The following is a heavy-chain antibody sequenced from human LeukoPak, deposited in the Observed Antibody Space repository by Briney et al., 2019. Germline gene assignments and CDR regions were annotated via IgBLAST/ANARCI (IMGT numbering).Heavy chain of an antibody. D-gene: IGHD4-23*01. CDR3: ASPPPGGDDAFDI. J-gene: IGHJ3*02. CDR1: GGTFSSYA. CDR2: IIPIFGTA. V-gene: IGHV1-69*05. Sequence: GASVKVSCKASGGTFSSYAISWVRQAPGQGLEWVGRIIPIFGTANYAQKFQGRVTITTDESTSTAYMELSSLRSEDTAVYYCASPPPGGDDAFDIWGQGTMVTVSS.